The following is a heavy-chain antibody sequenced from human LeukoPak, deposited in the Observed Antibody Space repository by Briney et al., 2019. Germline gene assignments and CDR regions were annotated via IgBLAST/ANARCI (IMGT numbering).Heavy chain of an antibody. CDR3: ARDWRRDGYRTIDY. D-gene: IGHD5-24*01. CDR1: GYTFTIYY. J-gene: IGHJ4*02. CDR2: INPSGGST. V-gene: IGHV1-46*01. Sequence: ASVTVSSKASGYTFTIYYMHWVRQAPGQGLEWMGIINPSGGSTSYAQKFQGRVTMARDTSTSTVYMELSSLRSEDTAVYYCARDWRRDGYRTIDYWGQGTLVTVSS.